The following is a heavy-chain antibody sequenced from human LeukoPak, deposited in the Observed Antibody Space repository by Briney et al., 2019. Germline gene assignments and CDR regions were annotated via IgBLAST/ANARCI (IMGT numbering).Heavy chain of an antibody. Sequence: GGSLRLSCAASGFTVNSNYMSWVRQAPGKGLEWVSVIYSGGDTYYADSVKGRFTISRDNAKNSLYLQMNSLRAEDTAVYFCARTATAYCGGDCLGPFDPWGQGTLVTVSS. CDR3: ARTATAYCGGDCLGPFDP. CDR2: IYSGGDT. V-gene: IGHV3-53*01. J-gene: IGHJ5*02. CDR1: GFTVNSNY. D-gene: IGHD2-21*02.